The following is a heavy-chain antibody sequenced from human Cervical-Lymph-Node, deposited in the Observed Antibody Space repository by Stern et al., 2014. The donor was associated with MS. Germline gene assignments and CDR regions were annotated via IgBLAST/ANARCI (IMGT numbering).Heavy chain of an antibody. D-gene: IGHD1-26*01. CDR1: GYTFTDYS. Sequence: VQLVESGAEVMKPGASVKVSCKASGYTFTDYSIQWVRQVHGQGLEWMGMINPNGGRATYPRKFRGRVTMTRDTSTATVKMELNSLRSEDTAVYYCARVAPTVGAAYWGQGTLVTVSS. J-gene: IGHJ4*02. V-gene: IGHV1-46*01. CDR2: INPNGGRA. CDR3: ARVAPTVGAAY.